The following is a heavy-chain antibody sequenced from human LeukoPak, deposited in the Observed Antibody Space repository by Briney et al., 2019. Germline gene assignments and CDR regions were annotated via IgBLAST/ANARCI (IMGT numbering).Heavy chain of an antibody. V-gene: IGHV4-39*07. CDR2: NCYSGST. J-gene: IGHJ6*03. Sequence: SSETLSLTCSVSGDFINSSRHCWGWIRQPPGKGLEWIGTNCYSGSTYYNPSLKSRVTISVDTSKNHFSLKLGSVTAADTAVYYCAANDGEYCSGGSCYDYYYYMDVWGKGTTVTVSS. CDR1: GDFINSSRHC. D-gene: IGHD2-15*01. CDR3: AANDGEYCSGGSCYDYYYYMDV.